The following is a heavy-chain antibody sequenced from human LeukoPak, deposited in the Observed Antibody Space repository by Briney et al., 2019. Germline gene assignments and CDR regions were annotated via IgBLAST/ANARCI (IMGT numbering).Heavy chain of an antibody. CDR2: IIPMMGIA. CDR3: ASRSHKTIVGADTREVGDY. CDR1: GGTLRRHT. D-gene: IGHD6-19*01. J-gene: IGHJ4*02. Sequence: GASVKVSCKASGGTLRRHTITWVRQAPGQGLEWMGRIIPMMGIANYAQKFQGRVTITADTSTDTAYMDLISLRSEDTPVYYCASRSHKTIVGADTREVGDYWGQGTLVTVSS. V-gene: IGHV1-69*02.